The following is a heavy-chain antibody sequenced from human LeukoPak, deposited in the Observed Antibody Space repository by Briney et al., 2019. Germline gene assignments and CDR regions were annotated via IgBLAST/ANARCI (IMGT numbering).Heavy chain of an antibody. CDR1: GFSLSSQW. CDR2: IKEDGSQK. J-gene: IGHJ5*02. CDR3: ARAFS. Sequence: AGRSLRLSCAASGFSLSSQWMSWVRQAPGKGPEWVANIKEDGSQKSYVDSVKGRFTISRDNAKNSLYLQMNSLRAEDTAVYYCARAFSWGQGTLVTVSS. V-gene: IGHV3-7*01. D-gene: IGHD3-16*01.